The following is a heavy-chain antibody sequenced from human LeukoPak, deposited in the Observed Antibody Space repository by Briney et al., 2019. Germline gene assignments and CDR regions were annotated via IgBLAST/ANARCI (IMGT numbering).Heavy chain of an antibody. Sequence: GGSLRLSCAASGFTFSSYGMHWVRQAPGKGLEWVAFIRYDGSNKYYADSVKGRFTISRDNSKNTLYLQMNSLRAEDTAVYYCAKGYYYDSSALGGNWFDPWSQGTLVTVSS. J-gene: IGHJ5*02. CDR3: AKGYYYDSSALGGNWFDP. V-gene: IGHV3-30*02. D-gene: IGHD3-22*01. CDR1: GFTFSSYG. CDR2: IRYDGSNK.